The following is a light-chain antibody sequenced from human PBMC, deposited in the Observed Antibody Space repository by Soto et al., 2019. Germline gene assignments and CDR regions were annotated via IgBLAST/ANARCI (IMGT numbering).Light chain of an antibody. Sequence: DIQMTQSPSSLSASVGDRVTIPSPPSPSPTTYLNWYQQKPGNAPNLLIYAASLLQTGVPSRFRGSGSGTDFTLTISSLQPEDFAIYYCQQSYSAPYTFGQGTKLEIK. CDR3: QQSYSAPYT. CDR2: AAS. V-gene: IGKV1-39*01. J-gene: IGKJ2*01. CDR1: PSPTTY.